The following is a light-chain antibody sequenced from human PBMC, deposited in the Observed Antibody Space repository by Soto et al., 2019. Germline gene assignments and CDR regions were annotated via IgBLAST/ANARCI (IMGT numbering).Light chain of an antibody. V-gene: IGLV1-44*01. CDR1: SSNIGSNT. Sequence: QSVLTQPPSASGTPGQRVTISCSGSSSNIGSNTVNWYRQLPRTAPKLLIYNNDQRPSGVPDRFSASKSVTSASLAISGLQSEDEADYYCSAWDDSLNAHYVFGAGTKVTVL. J-gene: IGLJ1*01. CDR2: NND. CDR3: SAWDDSLNAHYV.